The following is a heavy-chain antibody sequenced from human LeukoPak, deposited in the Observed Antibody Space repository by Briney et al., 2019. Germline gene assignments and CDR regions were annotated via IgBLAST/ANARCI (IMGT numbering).Heavy chain of an antibody. CDR1: GNSFTNYY. CDR3: ARQSRDGSKTRGYYFDY. Sequence: GESLKISCKGSGNSFTNYYIGWVRQMPGKGLEWMGLIYFRDSRTRYSPSFQGQVTISADKSISTVYLQWSSLKPSDTAIYYCARQSRDGSKTRGYYFDYWGQGTLVTVSS. J-gene: IGHJ4*02. V-gene: IGHV5-51*01. D-gene: IGHD3-10*01. CDR2: IYFRDSRT.